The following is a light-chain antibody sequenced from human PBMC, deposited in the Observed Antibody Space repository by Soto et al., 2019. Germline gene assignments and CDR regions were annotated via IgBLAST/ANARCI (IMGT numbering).Light chain of an antibody. CDR1: QSVINSY. CDR2: HAS. J-gene: IGKJ2*01. CDR3: KQYGSSPVT. V-gene: IGKV3-20*01. Sequence: EIVLTQSPGTLSLSPGERATLSCRASQSVINSYLAWYQQKPGQAPRLLIYHASSRATGIPDRFSGSGSGTDFTLTISRLEPEDFAVYYCKQYGSSPVTFGQGTKREIK.